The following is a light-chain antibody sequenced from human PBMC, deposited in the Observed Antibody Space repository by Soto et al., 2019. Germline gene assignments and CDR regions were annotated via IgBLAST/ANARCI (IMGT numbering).Light chain of an antibody. J-gene: IGKJ2*02. CDR3: LQHNDYPCT. Sequence: DIQMTQSPSSLSASVGDRVTITCRTSQGIGNDLSWYQQKPGKAPKRLIYAASSFQSGVPSRFSGSGSGTEFTLTISSLQPEDFATYYCLQHNDYPCTFGQGTKLEIK. CDR2: AAS. CDR1: QGIGND. V-gene: IGKV1-17*01.